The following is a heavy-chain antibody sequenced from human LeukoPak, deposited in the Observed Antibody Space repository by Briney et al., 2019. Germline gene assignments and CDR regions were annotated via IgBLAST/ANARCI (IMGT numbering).Heavy chain of an antibody. D-gene: IGHD2-15*01. CDR1: GGSISSYY. J-gene: IGHJ4*02. Sequence: ETLSLTCTVFGGSISSYYWSWIRQPPGKGLEWIGYIYYTGITNYNPSLKSRVTISLDTSKNQFSLKLSSVTAADTAVYYCTRGSWWELLGGDYWGQGTLVTVSS. CDR3: TRGSWWELLGGDY. CDR2: IYYTGIT. V-gene: IGHV4-59*01.